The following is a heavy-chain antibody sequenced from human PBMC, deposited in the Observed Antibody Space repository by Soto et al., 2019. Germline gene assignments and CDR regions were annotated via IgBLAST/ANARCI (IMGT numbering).Heavy chain of an antibody. CDR1: AGSISSSNW. D-gene: IGHD3-22*01. V-gene: IGHV4-4*02. Sequence: QVQLQESGPGLVKPSGTLSLTCAVSAGSISSSNWWTWVRQSPGKGLEWIGEIHHSGSTNYNPSLKSRVTMSIDKSKNQFSLKLTSVTAADTADYYCARPSYYDSSGYYNMDVWGQGTTVTVSS. CDR2: IHHSGST. CDR3: ARPSYYDSSGYYNMDV. J-gene: IGHJ6*02.